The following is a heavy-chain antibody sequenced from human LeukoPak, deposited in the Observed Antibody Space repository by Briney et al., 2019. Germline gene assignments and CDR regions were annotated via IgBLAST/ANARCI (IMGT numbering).Heavy chain of an antibody. CDR2: INQDGSQK. J-gene: IGHJ4*02. CDR1: GFTFSNYW. V-gene: IGHV3-7*01. D-gene: IGHD4-17*01. Sequence: QPGGSLRLSCAASGFTFSNYWMSWVRQAPGKGLEWVANINQDGSQKYDVDSVKGRFTISRDNAKDSLYLQMNSLGADDTAVYYCARARFPSAFGDDDYWGQGTLVTVSS. CDR3: ARARFPSAFGDDDY.